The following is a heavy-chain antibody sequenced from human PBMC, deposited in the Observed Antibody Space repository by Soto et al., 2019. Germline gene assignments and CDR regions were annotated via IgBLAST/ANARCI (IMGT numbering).Heavy chain of an antibody. V-gene: IGHV3-30*18. CDR3: ANTYDILTGYHS. D-gene: IGHD3-9*01. Sequence: QVQLVESGGGVVQPGRSLRLSCAASGFTFSSYGMHWVRQAPGKGLEWVAVISYDGSNKYYADSVKGRFTISRDNSKNTLYLQMNSLRAEDTAVYYCANTYDILTGYHSWGQGTMVTVSS. CDR1: GFTFSSYG. CDR2: ISYDGSNK. J-gene: IGHJ3*02.